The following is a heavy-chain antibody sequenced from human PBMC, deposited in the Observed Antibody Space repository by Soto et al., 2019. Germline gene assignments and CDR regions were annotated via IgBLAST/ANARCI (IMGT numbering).Heavy chain of an antibody. J-gene: IGHJ4*02. CDR3: TSPGRGAGTLDY. CDR1: GFTFSGSA. CDR2: IRSKANSYAT. Sequence: GGSLRLSCAASGFTFSGSAMHWVRQASGKGLEWVGRIRSKANSYATAYAASVKGRFTISRDDSKNTAYLQMNSLKTEDTAVYYCTSPGRGAGTLDYWGQGTLVTVSS. V-gene: IGHV3-73*01. D-gene: IGHD1-26*01.